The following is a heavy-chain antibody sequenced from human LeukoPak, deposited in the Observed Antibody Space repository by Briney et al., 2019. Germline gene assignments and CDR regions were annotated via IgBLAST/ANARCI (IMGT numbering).Heavy chain of an antibody. D-gene: IGHD2-21*02. CDR2: INPNSGGT. Sequence: ASVKVSCKASGSTFTGYYMHRVRQAPGQGLEWMGWINPNSGGTNYAQKFQGRVTMTRDTSISTAYMELSRLRSDDTAVYYCARGPLAYCGGDCVTDFDYWGQGTLVTVSS. V-gene: IGHV1-2*02. CDR1: GSTFTGYY. J-gene: IGHJ4*02. CDR3: ARGPLAYCGGDCVTDFDY.